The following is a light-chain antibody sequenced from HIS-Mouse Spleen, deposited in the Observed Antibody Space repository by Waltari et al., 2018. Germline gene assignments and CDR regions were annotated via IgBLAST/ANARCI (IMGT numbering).Light chain of an antibody. CDR3: SSYTSSSTHVV. V-gene: IGLV2-14*01. J-gene: IGLJ2*01. Sequence: QSALTQPASVSGSPGQSITISCTGTSSDVGGYNYVSWYQQHPGKAPKLMIYEVSNRPSGVSHRFSGPKSGNTASLTISGLQAEDEADYYCSSYTSSSTHVVFGGGTKLTVL. CDR1: SSDVGGYNY. CDR2: EVS.